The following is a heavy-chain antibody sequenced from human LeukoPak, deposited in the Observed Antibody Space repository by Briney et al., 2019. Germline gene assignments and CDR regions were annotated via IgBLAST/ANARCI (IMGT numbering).Heavy chain of an antibody. V-gene: IGHV3-48*04. CDR1: GFTFSSYS. CDR2: ISSSSSAI. D-gene: IGHD2-2*02. CDR3: ARESYTGAGAFDI. Sequence: PGGSLRLSCAASGFTFSSYSINWVRQAPGKGLEWVSYISSSSSAIYYADSVKGRFTISRDNAKNTLYLQMNSLRAEDTAVYYCARESYTGAGAFDIWGQGTMVTVSS. J-gene: IGHJ3*02.